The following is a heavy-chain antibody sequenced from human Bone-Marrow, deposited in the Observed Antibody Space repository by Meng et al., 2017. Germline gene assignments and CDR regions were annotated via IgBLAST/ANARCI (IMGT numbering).Heavy chain of an antibody. J-gene: IGHJ4*02. Sequence: QVALGQSGARVKKPGSSVKVSCKASGGTFSSYAISWVRQAPGQGLEWMGGIIPIFGTANYAQKFQGRVTITADESTSTAYMELSSLRSEDTAVYYCARGGYSYGLVGIFNYWGQGTLVTVSS. V-gene: IGHV1-69*01. D-gene: IGHD5-18*01. CDR1: GGTFSSYA. CDR3: ARGGYSYGLVGIFNY. CDR2: IIPIFGTA.